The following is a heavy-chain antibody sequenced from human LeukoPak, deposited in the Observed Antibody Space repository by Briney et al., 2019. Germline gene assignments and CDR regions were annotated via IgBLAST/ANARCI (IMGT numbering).Heavy chain of an antibody. CDR2: IKPNSGGI. V-gene: IGHV1-2*02. CDR3: ATNILVRDIINWFDP. CDR1: GYSFADYY. Sequence: ASVQVSCKASGYSFADYYMHWVRQAPGQGLEWMGWIKPNSGGIRSAQKFQGRVTMTRDTSISTAYMELSSLRYDDTAVYYCATNILVRDIINWFDPWGQGTLVTVSS. D-gene: IGHD3-10*01. J-gene: IGHJ5*02.